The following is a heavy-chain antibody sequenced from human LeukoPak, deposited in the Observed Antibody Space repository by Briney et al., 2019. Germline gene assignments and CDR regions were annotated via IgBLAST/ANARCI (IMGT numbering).Heavy chain of an antibody. CDR3: ARDYPSYDFWSGYYPNWFDP. Sequence: SETLSLTCTVSGGSISSGSYDWSWLRQPAGRGLEWIARIYTSGSTNYNPSLKSRITISVDTSKNQFSLKLSSVTAADTAVYYCARDYPSYDFWSGYYPNWFDPWGQGTLVTVSS. V-gene: IGHV4-61*02. CDR2: IYTSGST. D-gene: IGHD3-3*01. CDR1: GGSISSGSYD. J-gene: IGHJ5*02.